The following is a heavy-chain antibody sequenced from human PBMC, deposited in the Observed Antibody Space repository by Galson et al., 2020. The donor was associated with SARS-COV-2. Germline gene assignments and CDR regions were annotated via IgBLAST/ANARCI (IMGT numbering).Heavy chain of an antibody. CDR1: GYTLTELP. Sequence: ASVTVSCKVSGYTLTELPMHWVRQAPAKGLEWMGGFDPEDGETINAQKFQGRVTMTEDTSTDTAYMELSSLRSEDTAVYYCATSIAVAGTPDHYYYYYGMDVWGQGTTVTVSS. CDR3: ATSIAVAGTPDHYYYYYGMDV. J-gene: IGHJ6*02. D-gene: IGHD6-19*01. V-gene: IGHV1-24*01. CDR2: FDPEDGET.